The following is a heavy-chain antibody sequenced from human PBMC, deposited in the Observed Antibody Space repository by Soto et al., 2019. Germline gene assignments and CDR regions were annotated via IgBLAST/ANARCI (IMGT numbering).Heavy chain of an antibody. CDR2: IYYSGST. CDR3: ARAVADTIDY. V-gene: IGHV4-30-4*01. J-gene: IGHJ4*02. Sequence: KPSETLSLTCTVSGGSISSGDHYWIWIRQPPGKVLEWIGYIYYSGSTYYNPSLKSRVTISVDSSKNQFSLKLSSVTAADTAVYYCARAVADTIDYWGQGTLVTVSS. CDR1: GGSISSGDHY. D-gene: IGHD6-19*01.